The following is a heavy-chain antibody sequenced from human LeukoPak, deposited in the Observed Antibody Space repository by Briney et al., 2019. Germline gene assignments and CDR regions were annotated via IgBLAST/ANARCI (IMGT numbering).Heavy chain of an antibody. CDR3: ARDQLARRGTDLDY. CDR1: GYTFTGYY. J-gene: IGHJ4*02. V-gene: IGHV1-2*06. CDR2: INPNSGGT. Sequence: ASVKVSCKASGYTFTGYYMHWVRQAPGQGLEWMGRINPNSGGTNYAQKFQGRVTMTRDTSISTAYMELSRLRSDDTAVYYCARDQLARRGTDLDYWGQGTLVTVSS. D-gene: IGHD3-16*01.